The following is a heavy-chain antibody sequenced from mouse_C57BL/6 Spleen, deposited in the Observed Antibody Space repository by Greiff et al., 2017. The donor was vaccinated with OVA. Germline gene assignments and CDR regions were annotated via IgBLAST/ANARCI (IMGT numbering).Heavy chain of an antibody. CDR2: INPYNGDT. CDR3: ASYDSDYYAMDY. D-gene: IGHD2-4*01. V-gene: IGHV1-20*01. Sequence: VQLQQSGPELVKPGDSVKISCKASGYSFTGYFMNWVMQSHGKSLEWIGRINPYNGDTFYNQKFKGKATLTVDKSSSTAHMELRSLTSEDSAVYYCASYDSDYYAMDYWGQGTSVTVSS. J-gene: IGHJ4*01. CDR1: GYSFTGYF.